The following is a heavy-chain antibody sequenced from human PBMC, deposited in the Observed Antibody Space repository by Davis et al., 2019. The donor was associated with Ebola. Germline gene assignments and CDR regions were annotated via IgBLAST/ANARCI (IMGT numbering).Heavy chain of an antibody. CDR3: ARRHYSWYFDL. J-gene: IGHJ2*01. CDR2: IYSGGST. D-gene: IGHD4-11*01. Sequence: PGGSLRLSCAASGFTVSSNYMSWVRQAPGKGLEWVSVIYSGGSTYYADSVKGRFTISRDNSKNTLYLQMNSLRAEDTAVYYCARRHYSWYFDLWGRGTLVTVSS. CDR1: GFTVSSNY. V-gene: IGHV3-53*01.